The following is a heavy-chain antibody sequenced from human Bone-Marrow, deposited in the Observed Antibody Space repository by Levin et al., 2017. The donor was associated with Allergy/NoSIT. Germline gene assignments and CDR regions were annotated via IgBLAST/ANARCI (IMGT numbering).Heavy chain of an antibody. Sequence: GGSLRLSCAASGFTFGDYIISWFRQAPGKGLDWIGLIRGTAYGGTTQYGASVRGGVSISRDNSKGMAYLQLDSLEPNDTGIYYCTRDRDYGSGFMDVWGQGTTVTVSS. J-gene: IGHJ6*02. CDR3: TRDRDYGSGFMDV. D-gene: IGHD3-10*01. CDR1: GFTFGDYI. V-gene: IGHV3-49*03. CDR2: IRGTAYGGTT.